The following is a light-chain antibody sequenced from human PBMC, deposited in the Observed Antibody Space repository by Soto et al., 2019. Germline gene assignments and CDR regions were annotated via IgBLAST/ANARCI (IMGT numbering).Light chain of an antibody. V-gene: IGLV2-14*03. CDR1: SSDVGAYDY. Sequence: QSVLTQPASVSGSPGQSITISCTGTSSDVGAYDYVSWYQQHPGEVPKLMIFDVSDRPSGVSNRFSGSKSGNTASLTISGLQAEDEADYYCSSFTTSTSYVFGTGTEVTVL. J-gene: IGLJ1*01. CDR3: SSFTTSTSYV. CDR2: DVS.